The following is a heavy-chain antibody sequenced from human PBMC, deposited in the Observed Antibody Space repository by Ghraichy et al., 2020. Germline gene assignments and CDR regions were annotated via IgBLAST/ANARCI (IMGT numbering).Heavy chain of an antibody. CDR2: ISGTGDST. Sequence: GESLNISCAASGFTFSNYAMTWVRQAPGKGLEWVSGISGTGDSTYYVDSVKGRFTISRDNSKNTLYLHMNSLRDENTAVYYCAKESSGWYRGPGWFDPWGQGTLVTVSS. CDR1: GFTFSNYA. J-gene: IGHJ5*02. V-gene: IGHV3-23*01. D-gene: IGHD6-19*01. CDR3: AKESSGWYRGPGWFDP.